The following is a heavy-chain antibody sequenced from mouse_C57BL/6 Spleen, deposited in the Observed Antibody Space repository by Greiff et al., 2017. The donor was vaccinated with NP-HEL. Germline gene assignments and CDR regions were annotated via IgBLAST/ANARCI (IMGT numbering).Heavy chain of an antibody. Sequence: VKLVESGGGLVKPGGSLKLSCAASGFTFSSYAMSWVRQTPEKRLEWVATISDGGSYTYYPDNVKGRFTISRDNAKNNLYLQMSHLKSEDTAMYYCARDRGDYDVEFAYWGQGTLVTVSA. J-gene: IGHJ3*01. CDR3: ARDRGDYDVEFAY. CDR1: GFTFSSYA. V-gene: IGHV5-4*01. CDR2: ISDGGSYT. D-gene: IGHD2-4*01.